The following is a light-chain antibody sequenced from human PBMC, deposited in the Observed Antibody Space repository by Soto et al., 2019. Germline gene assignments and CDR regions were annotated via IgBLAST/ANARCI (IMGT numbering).Light chain of an antibody. J-gene: IGKJ4*01. CDR1: QSISSSY. CDR2: VAS. V-gene: IGKV3-20*01. CDR3: QQYGSSPGT. Sequence: EIVLTQSPGTLSLSPVERATLSCRASQSISSSYLAWYQQKPGQAPRLLIYVASSRATGIPDRFSGSGSGTDFTLTISRLEPEDFAVYYCQQYGSSPGTFGGGTKVEIK.